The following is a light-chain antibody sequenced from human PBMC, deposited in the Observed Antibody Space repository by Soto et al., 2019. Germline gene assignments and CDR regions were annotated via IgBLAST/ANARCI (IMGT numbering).Light chain of an antibody. CDR2: DTS. V-gene: IGLV7-46*01. J-gene: IGLJ2*01. CDR3: LLADSDGWV. CDR1: TGAVTSGHY. Sequence: QAVVTQEPSLTVSPGGTVTLTCGSSTGAVTSGHYPYWFQQRPGQAPRTLIYDTSNKHSWTPARFSGSLLGGKAALTLSGAQPEDEADYYCLLADSDGWVFGGGTKLTVL.